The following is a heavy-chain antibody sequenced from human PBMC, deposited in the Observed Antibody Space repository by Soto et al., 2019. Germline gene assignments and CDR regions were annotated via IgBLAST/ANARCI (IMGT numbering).Heavy chain of an antibody. CDR3: ATGGGWLQNSNLRGLYFDY. J-gene: IGHJ4*02. D-gene: IGHD6-19*01. CDR1: GGSIRGSY. CDR2: IPYTGSA. Sequence: SETLSLTCSVSGGSIRGSYCSWIRQPPEKGLEWIASIPYTGSATHNPSLKSRVSVSVDTTENQCSLKLTSVTAADTATYYCATGGGWLQNSNLRGLYFDYWGQGALVTVSS. V-gene: IGHV4-59*01.